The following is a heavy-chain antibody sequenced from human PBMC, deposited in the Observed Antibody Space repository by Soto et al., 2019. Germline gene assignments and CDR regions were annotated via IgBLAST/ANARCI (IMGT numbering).Heavy chain of an antibody. D-gene: IGHD3-22*01. Sequence: PSETLSLTCAVSGGSISSGGYSWSWIRQPPGKGLEWIGYIYHSGSTYYNPSLKSRVTISVDRSKNQFSLKLSSVTAADMAVYYCARAQYDSSGYCFDYWGQGTLVTVSS. CDR1: GGSISSGGYS. CDR3: ARAQYDSSGYCFDY. CDR2: IYHSGST. J-gene: IGHJ4*02. V-gene: IGHV4-30-2*01.